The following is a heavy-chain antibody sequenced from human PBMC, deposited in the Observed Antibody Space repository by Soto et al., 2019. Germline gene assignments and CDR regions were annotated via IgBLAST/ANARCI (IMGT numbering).Heavy chain of an antibody. V-gene: IGHV4-31*03. CDR1: GGSISSGGYY. D-gene: IGHD2-15*01. CDR2: IYDSGST. CDR3: ARDAAVSGGPRYNWFDP. Sequence: QVQLQESGPGLVKPSQTLSLTCTVSGGSISSGGYYWSWIRQHPGKGLEWIGYIYDSGSTYYNPSLRSRVTISVDTSKNQSSLKLSSVTAADTAVYYCARDAAVSGGPRYNWFDPWGQGTLVTVSS. J-gene: IGHJ5*02.